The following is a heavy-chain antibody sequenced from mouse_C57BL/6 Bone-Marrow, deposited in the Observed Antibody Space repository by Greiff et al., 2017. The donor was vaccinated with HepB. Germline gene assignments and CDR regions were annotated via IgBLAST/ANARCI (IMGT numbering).Heavy chain of an antibody. CDR2: IYPGDGDT. Sequence: QVQLQQSGPELVKPGASVKISCKASGYAFSSSWMNWVKQRPGKGLEWIGRIYPGDGDTNYNGKFKGKATLTADKSSSTAYMQLSSLTSEDSAVYFCARSGSNYVPYFDVWGTGTTVTVSS. J-gene: IGHJ1*03. CDR1: GYAFSSSW. CDR3: ARSGSNYVPYFDV. D-gene: IGHD2-5*01. V-gene: IGHV1-82*01.